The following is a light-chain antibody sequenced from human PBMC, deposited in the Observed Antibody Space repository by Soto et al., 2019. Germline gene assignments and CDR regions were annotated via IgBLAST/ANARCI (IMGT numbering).Light chain of an antibody. CDR1: SSDVGRYYL. CDR2: EVT. CDR3: CSYAGIITLV. V-gene: IGLV2-23*02. Sequence: QSALTQPASVSGSPGQSITISCTGTSSDVGRYYLVSWYQQHPGKAPKLIIHEVTKRPSGVSNRFSGSKSGNTSSLTISWLQAEDDADYYCCSYAGIITLVFGGGTQLTVL. J-gene: IGLJ2*01.